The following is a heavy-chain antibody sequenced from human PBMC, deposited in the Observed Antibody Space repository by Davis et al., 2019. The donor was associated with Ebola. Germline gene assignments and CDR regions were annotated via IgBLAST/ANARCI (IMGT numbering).Heavy chain of an antibody. CDR1: GYTFTNYA. J-gene: IGHJ5*02. CDR2: INAGNGNT. D-gene: IGHD1-20*01. CDR3: ARDRYNWNAGAFDP. Sequence: AASVKVSCKTSGYTFTNYARHWVRQAPGQRLEWMGWINAGNGNTKYSQKFQGRVTITRDTSASTAYMELSSLRSEDTAVYYCARDRYNWNAGAFDPWGQGTLVTVSS. V-gene: IGHV1-3*01.